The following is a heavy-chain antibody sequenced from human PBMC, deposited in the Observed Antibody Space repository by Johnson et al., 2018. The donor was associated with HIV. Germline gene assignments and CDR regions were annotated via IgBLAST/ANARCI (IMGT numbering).Heavy chain of an antibody. V-gene: IGHV3-74*01. CDR2: INSDGSST. D-gene: IGHD5-18*01. CDR1: GFTFSSYW. J-gene: IGHJ3*02. Sequence: VQLVESGGGLVQSGGSLRLSCAASGFTFSSYWMHWVRQGPGKGLVWVSRINSDGSSTRYADSVKGRFTISRVNAKNTLYLQMNSLRAEDTAVYYCARERDTDMAGDAFDIWGQGTMVTVSS. CDR3: ARERDTDMAGDAFDI.